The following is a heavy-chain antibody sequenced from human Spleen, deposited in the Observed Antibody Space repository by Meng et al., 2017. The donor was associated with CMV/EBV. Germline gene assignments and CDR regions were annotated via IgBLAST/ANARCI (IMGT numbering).Heavy chain of an antibody. CDR1: GFTFRTYG. J-gene: IGHJ4*02. Sequence: GESLRLSCVASGFTFRTYGMNWVRQAPGKGLEWVSHINSESTNIGYADSVKGRFTISRDIAGNSLYLQMNSLRAEDTAVYYCATDPDGDYDFDYWGQGTLVTVSS. CDR3: ATDPDGDYDFDY. CDR2: INSESTNI. V-gene: IGHV3-48*04. D-gene: IGHD4-17*01.